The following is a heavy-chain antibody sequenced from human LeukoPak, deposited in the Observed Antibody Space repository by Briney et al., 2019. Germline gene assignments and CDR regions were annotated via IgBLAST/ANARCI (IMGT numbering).Heavy chain of an antibody. V-gene: IGHV1-18*01. Sequence: ASVKVSCKASGYTFTSYGISWVRQAPGQGLEWMGWISAYNGNTNYAQKLQGRVTMTTDTSTSTAYMELRSLRSDDTAVYYCAREESSTSSKAFDYWGQGTLVTVSS. D-gene: IGHD2-2*01. CDR3: AREESSTSSKAFDY. J-gene: IGHJ4*02. CDR1: GYTFTSYG. CDR2: ISAYNGNT.